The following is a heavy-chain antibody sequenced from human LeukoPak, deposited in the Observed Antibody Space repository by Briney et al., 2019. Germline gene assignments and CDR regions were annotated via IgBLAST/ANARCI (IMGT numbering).Heavy chain of an antibody. J-gene: IGHJ4*02. D-gene: IGHD2-15*01. CDR1: GYTFSNYG. CDR3: ARTCSGSSYYVIY. V-gene: IGHV1-18*01. CDR2: ISGYNGNT. Sequence: ASVKVSCKASGYTFSNYGITWVRHAPGQGLEWMGWISGYNGNTNYAQKYQGRVTMTTETSTSTAYMELRSLRSDDTAVYYCARTCSGSSYYVIYWGQGTLLTVSS.